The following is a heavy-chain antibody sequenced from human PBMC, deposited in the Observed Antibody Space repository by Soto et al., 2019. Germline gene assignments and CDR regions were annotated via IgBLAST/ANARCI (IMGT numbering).Heavy chain of an antibody. D-gene: IGHD3-9*01. V-gene: IGHV4-59*12. CDR1: GGSISTYY. CDR3: ARGIFYAFDI. Sequence: SETLSLTCSVSGGSISTYYWSWVRQPPGKGLEWIGYIYYSGSTNYNPSLKSRVTISVDTSKNQFSLKLSSVTAADTAVYYCARGIFYAFDIWGQGTMVTVPS. CDR2: IYYSGST. J-gene: IGHJ3*02.